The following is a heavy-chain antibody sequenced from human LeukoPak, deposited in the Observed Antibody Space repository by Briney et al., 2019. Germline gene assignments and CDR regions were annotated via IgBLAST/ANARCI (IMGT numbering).Heavy chain of an antibody. CDR3: ANADPVTRGFDY. CDR2: ISGGGGNT. D-gene: IGHD4-11*01. V-gene: IGHV3-23*01. Sequence: PGRSLRLSCAASGFTFSNYAMSWVRQAPGKGLGWVSTISGGGGNTYYADSVKGRFTISRDNSKNTLYLQMNSLRAEDTAVYYCANADPVTRGFDYWGQGSLVTVSS. J-gene: IGHJ4*02. CDR1: GFTFSNYA.